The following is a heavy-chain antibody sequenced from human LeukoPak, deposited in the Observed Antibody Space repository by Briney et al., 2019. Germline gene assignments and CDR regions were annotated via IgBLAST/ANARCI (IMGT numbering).Heavy chain of an antibody. CDR3: AKGPHSYGYAE. CDR1: GFTFSSYA. D-gene: IGHD5-18*01. V-gene: IGHV3-23*01. Sequence: GGSLRLSCAASGFTFSSYAMSWVHQAPGKGPEWVSAISGSAGGTYYADSVKGRFTVSRDNSKNTLYLQMNSLRADDTAVYYCAKGPHSYGYAEWGQGTLVTVSS. CDR2: ISGSAGGT. J-gene: IGHJ4*02.